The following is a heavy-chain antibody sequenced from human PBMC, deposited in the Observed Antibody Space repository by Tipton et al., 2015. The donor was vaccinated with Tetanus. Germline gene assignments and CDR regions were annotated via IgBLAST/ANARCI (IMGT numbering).Heavy chain of an antibody. CDR2: INHSGST. D-gene: IGHD4-17*01. J-gene: IGHJ4*02. Sequence: TLSLTCAVYGGSFSGYYWSWIRQPPGEGLEWIGEINHSGSTNYNPSLKSRVTISVDTPKNQFSLKLSSVTAADTAVYYCATGALNDYGDQTQENPRGYFDYWGQGTLVTVSP. CDR1: GGSFSGYY. V-gene: IGHV4-34*01. CDR3: ATGALNDYGDQTQENPRGYFDY.